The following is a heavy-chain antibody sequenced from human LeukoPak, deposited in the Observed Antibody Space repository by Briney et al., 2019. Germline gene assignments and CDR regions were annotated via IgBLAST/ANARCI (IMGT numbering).Heavy chain of an antibody. J-gene: IGHJ5*02. V-gene: IGHV3-23*01. CDR1: GFTFSSYT. Sequence: GSLRLSCAAAGFTFSSYTMSWVRQAPGKGLEWVPVISGSGGSKRYADSVKGRFTITRDNSKDTLYLQMNSLRADDTAVYYCVKSKVTVAVVAPYNWFDPWGQGTLVTVSS. CDR3: VKSKVTVAVVAPYNWFDP. D-gene: IGHD6-19*01. CDR2: ISGSGGSK.